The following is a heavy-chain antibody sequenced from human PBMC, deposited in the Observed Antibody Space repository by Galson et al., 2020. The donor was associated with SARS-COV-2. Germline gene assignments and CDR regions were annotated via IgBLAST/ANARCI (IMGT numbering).Heavy chain of an antibody. Sequence: SQASETLSLTCDVYGGSFSVYSWTWIRQPPGKVLEWIGEVNHSGSTSYNPSLKSRVTISRDTSKNQFSLKLSSVTTADTAMYFCARGTYGAVAVEYYFDYWGQGTLVTVSS. CDR2: VNHSGST. CDR3: ARGTYGAVAVEYYFDY. J-gene: IGHJ4*02. V-gene: IGHV4-34*01. D-gene: IGHD6-19*01. CDR1: GGSFSVYS.